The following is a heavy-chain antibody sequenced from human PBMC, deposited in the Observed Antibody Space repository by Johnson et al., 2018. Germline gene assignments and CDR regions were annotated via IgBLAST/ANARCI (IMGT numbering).Heavy chain of an antibody. CDR3: ARESESNYYYYMDV. J-gene: IGHJ6*03. Sequence: QVQLVQSGGGVVQPGRSLRLSCAASGFSFSSYAMHWVRQAPGKGLKWVAVISYDGSSKYYADSVKGRFTISRDNSKNTLYMQMNSLSAEETAGFYCARESESNYYYYMDVWCKGTTVTVSS. V-gene: IGHV3-30-3*01. CDR2: ISYDGSSK. CDR1: GFSFSSYA.